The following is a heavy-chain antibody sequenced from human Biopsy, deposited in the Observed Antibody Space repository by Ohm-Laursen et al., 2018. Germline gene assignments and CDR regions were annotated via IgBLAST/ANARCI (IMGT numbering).Heavy chain of an antibody. Sequence: SETLSLTCTVSGGSISSDYWSWIRQTPGKGLEWIGNIFYSANTYYNPSLKSRVTISVDTSKNQFSLKLSSVTAADTAVYYCARATNSTGWPYYYFYGMDVWGQGTTVTVSS. CDR3: ARATNSTGWPYYYFYGMDV. CDR1: GGSISSDY. V-gene: IGHV4-59*06. D-gene: IGHD2/OR15-2a*01. J-gene: IGHJ6*02. CDR2: IFYSANT.